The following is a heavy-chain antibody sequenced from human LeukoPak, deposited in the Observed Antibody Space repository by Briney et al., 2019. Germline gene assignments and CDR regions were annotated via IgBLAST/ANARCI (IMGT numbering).Heavy chain of an antibody. CDR1: GFTFSTYS. CDR2: ISSSSSTT. D-gene: IGHD1-7*01. CDR3: ARDKVFNWNYVAFDI. Sequence: GGSLRLSCAASGFTFSTYSMNWVRQAPGKGLEWVSYISSSSSTTYYADSVKGRFTISRDNAQNSLYLQMNSLGAEDTAVYYCARDKVFNWNYVAFDIWGQGTMVTVSS. V-gene: IGHV3-48*01. J-gene: IGHJ3*02.